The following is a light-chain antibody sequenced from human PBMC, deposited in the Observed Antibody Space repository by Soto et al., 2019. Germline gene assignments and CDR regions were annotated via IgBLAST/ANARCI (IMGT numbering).Light chain of an antibody. V-gene: IGLV1-36*01. J-gene: IGLJ7*01. CDR2: YDD. CDR1: NSNIGNHP. CDR3: AAWDDTLNGVV. Sequence: QSVLTQPPSVSEAPRQRVTISCSGSNSNIGNHPVNWYQQLPGKSPKLLIYYDDLLSSGVSDRFSGSKYGTSASLAISGLQSEDEAHYYCAAWDDTLNGVVFGGGTQLTVL.